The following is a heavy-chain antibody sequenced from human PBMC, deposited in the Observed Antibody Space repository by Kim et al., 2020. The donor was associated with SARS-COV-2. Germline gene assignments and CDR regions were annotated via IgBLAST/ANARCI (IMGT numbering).Heavy chain of an antibody. CDR1: GGSISTYY. CDR2: IFYDENT. V-gene: IGHV4-59*01. Sequence: SETLSLTCTVSGGSISTYYWSWIRQPPGKGLEWIGFIFYDENTNYNPSLESRVTISLDTSKNQFSLKLSSVTAADTAVYFCARARGGAAAGNFDYWGLGTLV. D-gene: IGHD6-13*01. CDR3: ARARGGAAAGNFDY. J-gene: IGHJ4*02.